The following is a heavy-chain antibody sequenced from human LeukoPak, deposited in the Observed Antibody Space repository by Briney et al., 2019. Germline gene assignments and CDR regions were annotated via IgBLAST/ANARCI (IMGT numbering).Heavy chain of an antibody. V-gene: IGHV1-18*01. D-gene: IGHD3-9*01. Sequence: ASVKVSCKASGYTFTSYGISWVRQAPGQGLEWMGWISAYNGNTNYAQKLQGRVTMTTDTSTSTAYMELRSLRSDDTAVYYCGREPFYDILTGPEFDYWGQGTLVTVSS. CDR1: GYTFTSYG. CDR2: ISAYNGNT. CDR3: GREPFYDILTGPEFDY. J-gene: IGHJ4*02.